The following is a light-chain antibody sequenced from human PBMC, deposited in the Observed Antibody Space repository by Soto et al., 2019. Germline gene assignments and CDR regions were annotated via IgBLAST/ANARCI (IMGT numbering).Light chain of an antibody. J-gene: IGLJ2*01. V-gene: IGLV2-14*01. CDR1: SSDFGGYNY. Sequence: QSALTRPASVSGSPGQSITISCTGTSSDFGGYNYVSWYQQHPGKAPKLMIYDVSNRPSGVSNRFSGSKSGNTASLTISGLQAEDEADYYCSSYTSSSTYVVFGGGTKLTVL. CDR3: SSYTSSSTYVV. CDR2: DVS.